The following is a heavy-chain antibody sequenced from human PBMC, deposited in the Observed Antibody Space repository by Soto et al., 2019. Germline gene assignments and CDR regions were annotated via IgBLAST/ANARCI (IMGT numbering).Heavy chain of an antibody. CDR2: ISSSSSYI. CDR1: GFTFSSYS. D-gene: IGHD3-10*01. V-gene: IGHV3-21*01. J-gene: IGHJ6*04. Sequence: GGSLRLSCAASGFTFSSYSMNWVRQAPGKGLEWVSSISSSSSYIYYADSVKGRFTISRDNAKNSLYLQMNSLRAEDTAVYYFSRDHQWFGHVMDVWGKGTTVTVSS. CDR3: SRDHQWFGHVMDV.